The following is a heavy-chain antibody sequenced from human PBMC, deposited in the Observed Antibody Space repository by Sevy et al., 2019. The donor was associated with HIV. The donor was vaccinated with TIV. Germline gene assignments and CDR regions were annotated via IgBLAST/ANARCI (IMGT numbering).Heavy chain of an antibody. CDR2: IYTSGST. D-gene: IGHD3-10*01. CDR3: ARDTPATMIRGIDP. J-gene: IGHJ5*02. CDR1: GGSISSYY. Sequence: SETLSLTCTVSGGSISSYYWSWIRQPAGKGLEWIGRIYTSGSTNYNPSLKSRVTMSVDTSKNQFSLKLSSVTAADPAVYYCARDTPATMIRGIDPWGQGTLVTVSS. V-gene: IGHV4-4*07.